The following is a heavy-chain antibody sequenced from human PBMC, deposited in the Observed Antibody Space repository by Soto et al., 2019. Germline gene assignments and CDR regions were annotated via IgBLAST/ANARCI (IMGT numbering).Heavy chain of an antibody. CDR1: GYTFTSYY. V-gene: IGHV1-46*01. D-gene: IGHD3-22*01. CDR3: ARDAYDSSGYYRHHWFDP. J-gene: IGHJ5*02. Sequence: GASVKVSCKASGYTFTSYYMHWVRLAPGQGLEWMGIINPSGGSTSYAQKFQGRVTMTRDTSTSTVYMELSSLRSEDTAVYYCARDAYDSSGYYRHHWFDPWGQGTLVTVSS. CDR2: INPSGGST.